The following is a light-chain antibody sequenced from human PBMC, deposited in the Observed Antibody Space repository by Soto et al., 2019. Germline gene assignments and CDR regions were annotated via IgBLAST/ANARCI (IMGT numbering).Light chain of an antibody. CDR1: SSDVGGYNY. CDR3: SSYTSSSTLLYV. V-gene: IGLV2-14*01. CDR2: DVS. J-gene: IGLJ1*01. Sequence: QSVLTQPASVSGSPGQSITISCTGTSSDVGGYNYVSWYQQHPGKAPKLMIYDVSNRPSGVSNRFSGSKSGNTASLTISGLQAEDEGDYYCSSYTSSSTLLYVFGTGTK.